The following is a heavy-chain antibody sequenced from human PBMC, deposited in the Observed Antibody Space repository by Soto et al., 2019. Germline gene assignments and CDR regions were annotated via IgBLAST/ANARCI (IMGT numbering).Heavy chain of an antibody. CDR3: ARGPQQLRGGWFDP. CDR1: GDSFIRCG. D-gene: IGHD1-1*01. CDR2: INPKRGGT. Sequence: ASVKLSSNACGDSFIRCGRNWVRQAPGQGLEWMGWINPKRGGTNYAQKFQGRVTMTRDTSISTAYMELSRLRSDDTAVYYCARGPQQLRGGWFDPWGQGTPVPVSS. J-gene: IGHJ5*02. V-gene: IGHV1-2*02.